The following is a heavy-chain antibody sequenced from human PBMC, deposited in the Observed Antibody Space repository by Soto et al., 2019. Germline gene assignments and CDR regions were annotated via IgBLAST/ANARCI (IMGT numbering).Heavy chain of an antibody. CDR3: AHSRGKQWLVPAWGNSAEHAFDI. Sequence: QITLKESGPTLVKPTQTLTLTCTFSGFSLSTSGVGVGWIRQPPGKALEWLALIYWNDDKRYSPSLKSRRTITKDTSKNQVVLTMTNMDPVDTATYYCAHSRGKQWLVPAWGNSAEHAFDIWGQGTMVTVSS. D-gene: IGHD6-19*01. CDR2: IYWNDDK. J-gene: IGHJ3*02. CDR1: GFSLSTSGVG. V-gene: IGHV2-5*01.